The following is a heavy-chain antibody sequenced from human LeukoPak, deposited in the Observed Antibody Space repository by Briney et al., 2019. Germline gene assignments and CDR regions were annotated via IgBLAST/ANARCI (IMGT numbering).Heavy chain of an antibody. CDR1: GYTFTSYD. CDR3: VRDDDRPDNGLDY. Sequence: ASVKVSCKASGYTFTSYDINWVRQATGQGLEWMGWMNPNSGNTGYAQKFQGRVTMTRNTSISTAYMELSSLRSEDTAVYYCVRDDDRPDNGLDYWGQGTLVTVSS. V-gene: IGHV1-8*01. CDR2: MNPNSGNT. D-gene: IGHD3-22*01. J-gene: IGHJ4*02.